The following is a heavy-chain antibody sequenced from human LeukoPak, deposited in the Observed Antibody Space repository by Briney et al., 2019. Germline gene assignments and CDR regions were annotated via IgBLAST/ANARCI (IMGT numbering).Heavy chain of an antibody. V-gene: IGHV3-48*03. D-gene: IGHD3-10*01. CDR1: GFTFSSYE. J-gene: IGHJ5*02. CDR3: ARESITMVRGHNWFDP. CDR2: ISSSGSTI. Sequence: GGSLRLSCAASGFTFSSYEMNWARQAPGKGLEWVSYISSSGSTIYYADSVKGRFAISRDNAKNSLYLQMNSLRAEDTAVYYCARESITMVRGHNWFDPWGQGTLVTVSS.